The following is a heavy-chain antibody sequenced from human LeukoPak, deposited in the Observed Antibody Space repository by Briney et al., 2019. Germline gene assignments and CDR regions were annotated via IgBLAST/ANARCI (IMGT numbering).Heavy chain of an antibody. D-gene: IGHD3-3*01. V-gene: IGHV4-59*08. CDR3: AGVRATLFGVAMDYMDV. Sequence: PSEALSLTCTVSGGSISSYYWSWIRQPPGKGLEWIGSIYDSGGTTYNPSLKSRRTISASTSTNQLSLKQSYVTAADTAVSYCAGVRATLFGVAMDYMDVWGKGTTVTGSS. J-gene: IGHJ6*03. CDR1: GGSISSYY. CDR2: IYDSGGT.